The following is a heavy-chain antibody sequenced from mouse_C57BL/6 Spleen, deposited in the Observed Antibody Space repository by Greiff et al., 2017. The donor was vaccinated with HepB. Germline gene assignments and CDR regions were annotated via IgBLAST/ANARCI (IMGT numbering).Heavy chain of an antibody. V-gene: IGHV14-1*01. CDR2: IDPEDGDT. Sequence: EVQLQQSGAELVRPGDSVKLSCTASGFNIKDYYMHWVKQRPEQGLEWIGRIDPEDGDTEYAPKFQGKATMTADRSSNTAYLQLSSLTSEDTAVNYCSTDYCGSSYRYWYFDVWGPGTTVTVSS. J-gene: IGHJ1*01. CDR3: STDYCGSSYRYWYFDV. CDR1: GFNIKDYY. D-gene: IGHD1-1*01.